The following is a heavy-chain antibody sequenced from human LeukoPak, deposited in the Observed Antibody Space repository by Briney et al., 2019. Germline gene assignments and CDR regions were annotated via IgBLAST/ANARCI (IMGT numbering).Heavy chain of an antibody. CDR2: INHSGST. D-gene: IGHD1-20*01. V-gene: IGHV4-34*01. CDR3: AREVNWNDDGMDV. CDR1: GGSFSGYY. J-gene: IGHJ6*02. Sequence: SETLSLTCAVYGGSFSGYYWSWIRQPPGKGLEWIGEINHSGSTNYNPSLKSRVTISVDTPKNQLSLKLSSVTAADTAVYYCAREVNWNDDGMDVWGQGTTVTVSS.